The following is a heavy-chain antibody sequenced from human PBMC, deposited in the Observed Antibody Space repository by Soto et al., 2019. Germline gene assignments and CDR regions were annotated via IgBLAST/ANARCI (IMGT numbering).Heavy chain of an antibody. CDR2: INPNTGKP. Sequence: QVQLVQSGSESMQPGASVKVSCQGSGSNFNIHSITWLRQAPGQGLEWMGWINPNTGKPTYEQGFTGRFVFSVDTSVITLCLQIFRLKADYSAVYYSARDRVSGSFDYWGQGTLVTVSS. J-gene: IGHJ4*02. V-gene: IGHV7-4-1*01. CDR1: GSNFNIHS. CDR3: ARDRVSGSFDY. D-gene: IGHD3-3*01.